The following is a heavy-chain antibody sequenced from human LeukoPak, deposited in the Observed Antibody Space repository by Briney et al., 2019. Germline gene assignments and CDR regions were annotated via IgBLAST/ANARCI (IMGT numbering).Heavy chain of an antibody. CDR2: ISYDGSNK. Sequence: GRSLRLSCAASGFTFSSYGMHWVRQAPGKGLEWVAVISYDGSNKYYADSVKGRFTISRDNSKNTLYLQMNSLRAEDTAVYYCAKDRFVVVPAASNYYYYGMDVWGQGTLVTVSS. D-gene: IGHD2-2*01. CDR3: AKDRFVVVPAASNYYYYGMDV. V-gene: IGHV3-30*18. CDR1: GFTFSSYG. J-gene: IGHJ6*02.